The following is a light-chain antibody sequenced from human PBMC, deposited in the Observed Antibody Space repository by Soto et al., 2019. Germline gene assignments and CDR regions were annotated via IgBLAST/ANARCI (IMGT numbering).Light chain of an antibody. J-gene: IGKJ2*01. CDR1: HYVSTN. CDR3: QHYNDWPPYT. V-gene: IGKV3-15*01. CDR2: GAS. Sequence: ETMVTQSPVTLSVSPGENATLSCRTSHYVSTNFAWLQHKPGQSPRLLIYGASRRTTGTPDRFRGTVSGIDYRDFILTISSLQSEDSAVYYCQHYNDWPPYTFGQGTKLEIK.